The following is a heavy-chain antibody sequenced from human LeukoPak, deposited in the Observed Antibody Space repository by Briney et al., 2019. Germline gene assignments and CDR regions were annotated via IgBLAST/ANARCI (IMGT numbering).Heavy chain of an antibody. CDR1: GGSISSYY. CDR2: IYYSGST. D-gene: IGHD2-2*01. CDR3: ARGPAATDY. J-gene: IGHJ4*02. Sequence: PSETLPLTCTVSGGSISSYYWSWIWQPPGKGLEWIGYIYYSGSTNYNPSLKSRVTISVDTSKNQFSLKLSSVTAAVTAVYYCARGPAATDYWGQGTLVTVSS. V-gene: IGHV4-59*01.